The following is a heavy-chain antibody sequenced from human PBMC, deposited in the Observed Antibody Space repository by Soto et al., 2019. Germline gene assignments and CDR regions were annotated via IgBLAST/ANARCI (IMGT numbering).Heavy chain of an antibody. CDR2: ISSTTNYI. Sequence: GALRLSCAASGFTFTRYSMNWVRQAPGKGLEWVSSISSTTNYIYYGDSMKGRFTISRDNAKNSLYLEMNSLRAEDTAVYYCARESEDLTSNFDYWGQGTLVTVSS. CDR1: GFTFTRYS. CDR3: ARESEDLTSNFDY. V-gene: IGHV3-21*06. J-gene: IGHJ4*02.